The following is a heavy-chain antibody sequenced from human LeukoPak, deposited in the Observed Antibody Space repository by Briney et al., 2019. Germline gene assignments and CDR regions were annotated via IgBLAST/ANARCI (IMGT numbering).Heavy chain of an antibody. Sequence: PSETLSLTSTVSVGSISSSSAYWGWIRQPPGKGLEWIGSIYYSKNTYYNPSLKSRVTISADTSTNQFALTLGYVSATGTAVYYYVSPRGVSQGYFDYWGQGTLVTVSS. CDR2: IYYSKNT. CDR1: VGSISSSSAY. D-gene: IGHD3-10*01. J-gene: IGHJ4*02. CDR3: VSPRGVSQGYFDY. V-gene: IGHV4-39*01.